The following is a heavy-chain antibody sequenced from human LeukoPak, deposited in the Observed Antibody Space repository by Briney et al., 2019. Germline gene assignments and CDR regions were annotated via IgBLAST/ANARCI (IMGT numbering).Heavy chain of an antibody. Sequence: GGSLRLSCAASGYTFDDYGMSWVRQAPGKGLEWVSVINWSGGSTLYADSVKGRFTISRDNAKNSLYVQMNSLRVEDTALYYCVRGESRGYYRHWGQGTLVTVSS. V-gene: IGHV3-20*04. D-gene: IGHD3-22*01. J-gene: IGHJ4*01. CDR2: INWSGGST. CDR1: GYTFDDYG. CDR3: VRGESRGYYRH.